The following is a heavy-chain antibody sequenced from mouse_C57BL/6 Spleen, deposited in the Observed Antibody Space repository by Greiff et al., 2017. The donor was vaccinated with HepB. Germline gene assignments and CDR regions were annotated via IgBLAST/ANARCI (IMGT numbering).Heavy chain of an antibody. D-gene: IGHD1-1*01. CDR3: ARNKGVTTVVATNFDV. J-gene: IGHJ1*03. CDR1: GFSLTSYG. V-gene: IGHV2-2*01. Sequence: QVQLKESGPGLVQPSQSLSITCTVSGFSLTSYGVHWVRQSPGKGLEWLGVIWSGGSTDYNAAFISRLSISKDNSKSQVFFKMNRLQADDTAIYYCARNKGVTTVVATNFDVWGTGTTVTVSS. CDR2: IWSGGST.